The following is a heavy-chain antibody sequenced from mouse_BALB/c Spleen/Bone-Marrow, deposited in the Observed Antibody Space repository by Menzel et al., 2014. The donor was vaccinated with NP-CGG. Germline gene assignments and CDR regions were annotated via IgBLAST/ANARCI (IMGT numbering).Heavy chain of an antibody. D-gene: IGHD2-4*01. J-gene: IGHJ2*01. CDR3: TRTYDYDEGGFDY. V-gene: IGHV1-69*02. Sequence: QVQLQQSGAELVRPGASVKLSCKASGYTFTSYWINWVKQRPGQGLEWIGNIYPSDSYTNYNQKFKDKATLTVDKSSSTAYMQLSSPTSEDSAVYYCTRTYDYDEGGFDYWGQGTTLTVSS. CDR1: GYTFTSYW. CDR2: IYPSDSYT.